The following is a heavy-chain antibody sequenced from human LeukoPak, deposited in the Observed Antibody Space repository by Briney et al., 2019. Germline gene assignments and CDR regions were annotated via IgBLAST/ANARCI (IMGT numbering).Heavy chain of an antibody. CDR2: ISSNGDNA. J-gene: IGHJ4*02. D-gene: IGHD1-1*01. V-gene: IGHV3-23*01. CDR3: AKELRGGRTFED. Sequence: GGSLRLSCAASGFTFSNYAMNWVRQAPGKGLEWVSLISSNGDNAYYADSVRGRFTISRDNSKDTVYLEMNRLGVEDTAVYYCAKELRGGRTFEDWGQGTLVTVSS. CDR1: GFTFSNYA.